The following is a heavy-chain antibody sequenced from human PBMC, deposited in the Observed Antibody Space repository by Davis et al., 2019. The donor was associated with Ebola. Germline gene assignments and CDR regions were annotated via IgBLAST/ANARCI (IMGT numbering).Heavy chain of an antibody. Sequence: GGSLRLSCAASGFTFSSYAMHWVRQAPGKGLEWVAVISYDGSNKYYADSVKGRFTISRDNSKNTLYLQMNSLRAEDTAVYYCTREVLWFGELSGFDYWGQGTLVTVSS. CDR2: ISYDGSNK. CDR1: GFTFSSYA. D-gene: IGHD3-10*01. J-gene: IGHJ4*02. CDR3: TREVLWFGELSGFDY. V-gene: IGHV3-30-3*01.